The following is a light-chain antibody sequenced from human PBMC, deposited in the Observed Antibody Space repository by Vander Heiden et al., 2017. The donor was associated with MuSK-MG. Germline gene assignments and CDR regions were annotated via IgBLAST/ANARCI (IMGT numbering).Light chain of an antibody. CDR3: QQAFQTPFI. CDR2: SAS. V-gene: IGKV1-39*01. Sequence: DIQMTQSPSPLSASVGDRVTIPCRASQNIDDFLYWFQQRPGRAPRLLIYSASSLQSGVPSRFSGSASGTEFTLTISRLQPDDFATYYCQQAFQTPFIFGRGTKLDI. CDR1: QNIDDF. J-gene: IGKJ3*01.